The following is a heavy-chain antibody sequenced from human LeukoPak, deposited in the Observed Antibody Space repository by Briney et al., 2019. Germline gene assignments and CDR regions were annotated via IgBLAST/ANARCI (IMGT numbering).Heavy chain of an antibody. D-gene: IGHD6-13*01. CDR2: IIPIFGTA. CDR1: GGTFSSYA. V-gene: IGHV1-69*06. Sequence: ASVKVSCKASGGTFSSYAISWVRQAPGQGLEWMGGIIPIFGTANYAQKFQGRVTITADKSTSTAYMELSSLRSEDTAVYYCAREVWGTAGTRSFDYWGQGTLVTVSS. CDR3: AREVWGTAGTRSFDY. J-gene: IGHJ4*02.